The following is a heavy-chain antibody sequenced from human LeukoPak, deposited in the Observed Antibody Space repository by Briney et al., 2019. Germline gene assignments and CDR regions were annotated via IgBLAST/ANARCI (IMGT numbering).Heavy chain of an antibody. CDR3: ARRRRYYDYVWGSYRYPDVFDL. D-gene: IGHD3-16*02. CDR2: IDWNGRST. V-gene: IGHV3-20*04. CDR1: GFTFDDCG. Sequence: PGGSLRLSCATSGFTFDDCGMSWVRQAPGKGLLEWVSGIDWNGRSTGYADSVKGRFTISRGNAKHSLYLQMNSLRPEDTALYYCARRRRYYDYVWGSYRYPDVFDLWGQGTMVTVSS. J-gene: IGHJ3*01.